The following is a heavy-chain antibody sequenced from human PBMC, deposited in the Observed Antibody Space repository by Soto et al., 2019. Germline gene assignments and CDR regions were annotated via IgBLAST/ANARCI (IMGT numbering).Heavy chain of an antibody. CDR2: IYWDDDR. CDR3: AHSQRSPRDF. CDR1: GFSLSTSGVA. D-gene: IGHD2-15*01. V-gene: IGHV2-5*02. J-gene: IGHJ4*02. Sequence: QITLKESGPMLVRPTQTLTLTCTFSGFSLSTSGVAVAWIRQPPGEALEWLALIYWDDDRRYNSSLKSRLTTSRDTSKDQVVLTMTNMDPMDTATYFCAHSQRSPRDFWGPGIPVTVSS.